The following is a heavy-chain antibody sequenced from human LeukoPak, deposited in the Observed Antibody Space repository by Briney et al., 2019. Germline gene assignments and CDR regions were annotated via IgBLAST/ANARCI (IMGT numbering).Heavy chain of an antibody. CDR2: ISGSGGST. J-gene: IGHJ4*02. Sequence: GGSLRLSCAASGFTFSSYAMSWVRQAPGKGLEWVSAISGSGGSTYYADSVKGRFTISRDNSKNTLYLQMNSLRAEDTAVYYCAKEQIVVVVAATQYYFDYWGQGTLVTVSS. CDR1: GFTFSSYA. D-gene: IGHD2-15*01. V-gene: IGHV3-23*01. CDR3: AKEQIVVVVAATQYYFDY.